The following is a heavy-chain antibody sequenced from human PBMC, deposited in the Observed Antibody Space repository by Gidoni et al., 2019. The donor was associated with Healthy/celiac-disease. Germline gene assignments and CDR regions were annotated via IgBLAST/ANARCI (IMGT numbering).Heavy chain of an antibody. V-gene: IGHV4-59*01. D-gene: IGHD2-2*02. J-gene: IGHJ3*02. CDR3: ATYTGALVVVPAAIYAFDI. CDR1: GGSIRSYA. CDR2: IYYSGST. Sequence: QVQLQESGPGLGKPSETLSLTCTVSGGSIRSYAWSWIRQPPGKGLEWIGYIYYSGSTNPNPSLKSRVTISVDTSKNQFSLKLSSVTAADTAVYYCATYTGALVVVPAAIYAFDIWGQGTMVTVSS.